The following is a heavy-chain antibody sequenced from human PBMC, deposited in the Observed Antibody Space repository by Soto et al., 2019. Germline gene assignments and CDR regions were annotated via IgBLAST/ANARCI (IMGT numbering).Heavy chain of an antibody. CDR2: ISYDGSNK. J-gene: IGHJ2*01. CDR1: GFTFSSYA. Sequence: QVQLVESGGGVVQPGRSLRLSCAASGFTFSSYAMHWVRQAPGKGPEWVAVISYDGSNKYYADSVKGRFTISRDNSKNTLLVQIISLRLEDTAVYYCARPLWRDDYNWGYFDLWGRGTLVTVSS. D-gene: IGHD4-4*01. V-gene: IGHV3-30-3*01. CDR3: ARPLWRDDYNWGYFDL.